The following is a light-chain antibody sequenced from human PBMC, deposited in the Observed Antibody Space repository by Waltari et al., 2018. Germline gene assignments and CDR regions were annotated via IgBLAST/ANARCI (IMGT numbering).Light chain of an antibody. CDR1: QSVSSSY. Sequence: EIVLTQSPGTLSLSPGEGPTLSCRASQSVSSSYLAWYQQKPGQAPRLLIYGASNRATDIPDRFTGSGSGTDFTLTINRLEPEDFAVYYCQQYGNSRGSFGQGTKLEIK. J-gene: IGKJ2*03. CDR3: QQYGNSRGS. CDR2: GAS. V-gene: IGKV3-20*01.